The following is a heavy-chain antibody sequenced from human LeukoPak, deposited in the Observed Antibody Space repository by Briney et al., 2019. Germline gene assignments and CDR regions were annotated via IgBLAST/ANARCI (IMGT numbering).Heavy chain of an antibody. D-gene: IGHD5-24*01. V-gene: IGHV3-21*01. CDR2: ISSSSSYI. CDR3: ARGSGEIATITCYYGMDV. CDR1: GFTFNSYI. Sequence: GGSLRLSCAASGFTFNSYIMLWVGPAPRKELAGVSSISSSSSYIYYADSVKGRFTISRDNAKNSLYLQKNSLRAEDTAVYYCARGSGEIATITCYYGMDVWGQGTTVTVSS. J-gene: IGHJ6*02.